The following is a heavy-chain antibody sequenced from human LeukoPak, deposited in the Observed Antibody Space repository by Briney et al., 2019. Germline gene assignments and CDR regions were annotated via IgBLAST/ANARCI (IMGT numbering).Heavy chain of an antibody. V-gene: IGHV3-64*01. D-gene: IGHD6-19*01. Sequence: GRSLTLSCAASGFTFSNYAIHWVRQAPGKGLEYVSTISSNGGKTNYANSVKGRFTISRDNSENTLYLQMGSLRADDVAVYYCARAKAVAGTGGDNWFDPWGQGTLVTVSS. J-gene: IGHJ5*02. CDR1: GFTFSNYA. CDR2: ISSNGGKT. CDR3: ARAKAVAGTGGDNWFDP.